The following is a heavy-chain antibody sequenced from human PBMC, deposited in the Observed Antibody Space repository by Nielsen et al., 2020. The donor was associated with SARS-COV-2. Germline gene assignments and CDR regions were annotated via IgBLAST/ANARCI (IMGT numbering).Heavy chain of an antibody. J-gene: IGHJ6*02. Sequence: WVRQAPGQGLEWMGGIIPIFGTANYAQKFQGRVTITADESTSTAYMELSSLRSEDTAVYYCASQPFDCTNGGCSPYYYYGMDVWGQGTTVTVSS. V-gene: IGHV1-69*01. CDR3: ASQPFDCTNGGCSPYYYYGMDV. D-gene: IGHD2-8*01. CDR2: IIPIFGTA.